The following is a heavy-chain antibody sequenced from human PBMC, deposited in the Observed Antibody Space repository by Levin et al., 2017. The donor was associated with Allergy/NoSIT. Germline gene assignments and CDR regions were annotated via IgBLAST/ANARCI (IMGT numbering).Heavy chain of an antibody. V-gene: IGHV5-51*01. CDR1: GYSFTSQW. D-gene: IGHD6-13*01. CDR3: ARLFSSSWSPIDWYFDL. J-gene: IGHJ2*01. CDR2: IYPGGSES. Sequence: GESLKISCQGSGYSFTSQWIGWVRQKPGEGLEYMGIIYPGGSESRYSPSFQGQVTMSVDMSVSTAYLHWSSLQASHTAIYYCARLFSSSWSPIDWYFDLWGPGTLVTVSS.